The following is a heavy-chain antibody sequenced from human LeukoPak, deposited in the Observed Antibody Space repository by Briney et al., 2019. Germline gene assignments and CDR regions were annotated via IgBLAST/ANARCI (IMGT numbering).Heavy chain of an antibody. J-gene: IGHJ5*02. CDR3: ARAYYDILTGYPNWFDP. CDR2: ISSSGSTI. V-gene: IGHV3-48*03. Sequence: GGSLRLSCAASGFTFSSYEMNWVRQAPRKGLEWVSYISSSGSTIYYADSVKGRFTISRDNAKNSLYLQMNSLRAEDTAVYYCARAYYDILTGYPNWFDPWGQGTLVTVSS. D-gene: IGHD3-9*01. CDR1: GFTFSSYE.